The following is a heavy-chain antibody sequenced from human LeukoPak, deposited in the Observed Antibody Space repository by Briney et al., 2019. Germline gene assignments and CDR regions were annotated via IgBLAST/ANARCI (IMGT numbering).Heavy chain of an antibody. CDR2: ISWNSGSI. Sequence: GGSLRLSCAASGFTFDDYAMHWVRQAPGKGLEWVSGISWNSGSIGYADSVKGRFTISRDNAKNSLYLQMNSLRAEDTALYYCAKDMTPPMSYYDSSGQLDYWGQGTLVTVSS. CDR3: AKDMTPPMSYYDSSGQLDY. J-gene: IGHJ4*02. D-gene: IGHD3-22*01. V-gene: IGHV3-9*01. CDR1: GFTFDDYA.